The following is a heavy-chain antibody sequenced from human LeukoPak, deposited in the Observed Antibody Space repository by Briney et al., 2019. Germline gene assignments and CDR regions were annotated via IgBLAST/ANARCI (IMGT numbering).Heavy chain of an antibody. CDR3: AKDRDGYNPDY. J-gene: IGHJ4*02. Sequence: GGSLRLSCAASGFTFSSYAMSWVRQAPGEGLEWVSSISDSGTHIYYADSVKGRFTISRDNSKNTVYLQMNSLRAEDTAVYYCAKDRDGYNPDYWAREPWSASPQ. V-gene: IGHV3-23*01. CDR1: GFTFSSYA. D-gene: IGHD5-24*01. CDR2: ISDSGTHI.